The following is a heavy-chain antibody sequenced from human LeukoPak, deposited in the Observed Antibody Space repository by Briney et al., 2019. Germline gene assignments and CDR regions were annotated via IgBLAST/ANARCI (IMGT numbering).Heavy chain of an antibody. J-gene: IGHJ4*02. V-gene: IGHV1-69*04. Sequence: SVKVSCKASGGTFSSYAISWVRQAPGQGLEWMGRIIPILSIANCAQKFQGRVTITADKSKSTAYMELSSLRSEDTAVYYCARDRFGGNSPFDYWGQGTLVTVSS. CDR2: IIPILSIA. CDR1: GGTFSSYA. CDR3: ARDRFGGNSPFDY. D-gene: IGHD4-23*01.